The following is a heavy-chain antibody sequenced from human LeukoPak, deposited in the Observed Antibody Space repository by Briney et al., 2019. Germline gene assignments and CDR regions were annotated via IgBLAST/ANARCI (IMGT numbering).Heavy chain of an antibody. CDR1: GSTFDDYG. D-gene: IGHD1-26*01. V-gene: IGHV3-20*04. Sequence: PGGSLRLSCAASGSTFDDYGMSWVRQAPGKGLEWVSGINWNGGSTGYADSVKGRFTISRDNAKNSLYLQMNSLRAEDTALYYCARDKEWELLSYFDYWGQGTLVTVSS. CDR3: ARDKEWELLSYFDY. CDR2: INWNGGST. J-gene: IGHJ4*02.